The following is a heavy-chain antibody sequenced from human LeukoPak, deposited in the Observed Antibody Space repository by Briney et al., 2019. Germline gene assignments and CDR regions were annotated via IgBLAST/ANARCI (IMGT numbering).Heavy chain of an antibody. CDR1: GYSFTSYW. CDR3: AGRAPPFCRGGSGSRKGGSYFQQ. V-gene: IGHV5-51*01. D-gene: IGHD2-15*01. Sequence: GESLKISCKGSGYSFTSYWIGWVRQMPGKGLEWMGIIYPGDSDTRYSPSFQGQVTISADKSISTAYLQWSSLKASDTAMYYCAGRAPPFCRGGSGSRKGGSYFQQGGKGPRVPVSS. J-gene: IGHJ1*01. CDR2: IYPGDSDT.